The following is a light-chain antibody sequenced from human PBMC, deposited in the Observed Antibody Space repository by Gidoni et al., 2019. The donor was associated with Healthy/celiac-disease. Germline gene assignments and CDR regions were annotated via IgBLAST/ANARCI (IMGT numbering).Light chain of an antibody. CDR2: DAS. V-gene: IGKV3-11*01. J-gene: IGKJ4*01. CDR1: QSVSRY. CDR3: QQRSNWPPLT. Sequence: EIVLTQSPATLSLSPWERATLSCRAGQSVSRYLAWYQQQPGQAPRLLIYDASNRANGIPARFSGSGSGTDFSLTISSLEHEDFAVYYCQQRSNWPPLTFGGGTKVEIK.